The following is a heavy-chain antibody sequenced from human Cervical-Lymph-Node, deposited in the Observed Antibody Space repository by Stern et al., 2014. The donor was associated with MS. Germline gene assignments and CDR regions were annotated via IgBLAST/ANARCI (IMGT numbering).Heavy chain of an antibody. D-gene: IGHD6-13*01. CDR3: ARHQGGIAAN. V-gene: IGHV1-69*01. J-gene: IGHJ4*02. CDR2: ISPRFGVA. CDR1: GGSFSSLD. Sequence: VQLLESGAEVKKPESSVKVSCKASGGSFSSLDISWVRQAPGQRLEWLGEISPRFGVANYAQNSQGRVTFPADESTSTAYMELSSLRSEDTAVYYCARHQGGIAANWGQGTLVTVSS.